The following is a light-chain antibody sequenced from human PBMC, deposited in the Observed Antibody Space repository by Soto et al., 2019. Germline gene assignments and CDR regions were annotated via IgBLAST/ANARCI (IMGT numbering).Light chain of an antibody. CDR2: KVS. J-gene: IGKJ2*01. CDR3: MQGTHWPPYT. CDR1: QSLVHSDGNTY. V-gene: IGKV2-30*02. Sequence: DVVMTQSPLSLPVTLGQPASISCRSSQSLVHSDGNTYLNWFQQRPGQSPRRLIYKVSTRDSGVPDRFSGSGSGTDFTLKISWVEAEDVGVYYCMQGTHWPPYTFGQGTKLEIK.